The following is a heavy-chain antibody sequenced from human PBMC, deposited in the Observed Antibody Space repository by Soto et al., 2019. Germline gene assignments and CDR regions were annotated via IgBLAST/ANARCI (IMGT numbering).Heavy chain of an antibody. J-gene: IGHJ5*02. CDR1: GFTFSSYA. Sequence: EVQLLESGGGLVQPGGSLRLSCAASGFTFSSYAMTWVRQAPGKGLEWVSALTISGGSTYYADSVKGRFTISRDNSKSTLYLQMNSLRADDTAVYYCTKGAFVGVPAALPPTDSWGQGTLVTVSS. CDR3: TKGAFVGVPAALPPTDS. CDR2: LTISGGST. D-gene: IGHD2-2*01. V-gene: IGHV3-23*01.